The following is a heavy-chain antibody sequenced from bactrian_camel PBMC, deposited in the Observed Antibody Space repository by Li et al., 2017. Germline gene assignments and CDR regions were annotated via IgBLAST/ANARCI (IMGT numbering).Heavy chain of an antibody. J-gene: IGHJ4*01. CDR3: KVWGRRCGFTY. CDR2: FTTRARST. D-gene: IGHD1*01. V-gene: IGHV3S60*01. CDR1: GFSHNDYS. Sequence: HVQLVESGGGSVQAGGSLRLSCAASGFSHNDYSMGWFRQAPGKEREGVASFTTRARSTDYADFVKGRFTISQDNAKNTVYLQMDSLRPEDTAMYYCKVWGRRCGFTYWGQGTQVTVSS.